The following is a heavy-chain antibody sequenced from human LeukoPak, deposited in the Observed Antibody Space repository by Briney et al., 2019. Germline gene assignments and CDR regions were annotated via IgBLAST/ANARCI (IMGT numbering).Heavy chain of an antibody. D-gene: IGHD2-2*01. CDR2: LSAYNGNT. J-gene: IGHJ6*03. V-gene: IGHV1-18*01. CDR3: ARDVVAEYYYYYYMDV. Sequence: ASVKVSCKASGYTFTSYGISWVRQAPGQGLEWMGWLSAYNGNTNYAQKLQGRVTMTTDTSTSTAYMELRSLRSDDTAVYYCARDVVAEYYYYYYMDVWGKGTTVPVSS. CDR1: GYTFTSYG.